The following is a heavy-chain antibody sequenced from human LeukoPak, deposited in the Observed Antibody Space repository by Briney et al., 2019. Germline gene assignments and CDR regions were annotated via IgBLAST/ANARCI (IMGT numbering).Heavy chain of an antibody. D-gene: IGHD5-24*01. CDR1: GFTFSSYD. Sequence: QPGGSLRLSCAASGFTFSSYDMHWVRQATGKGLEWVSAIGTAGDTYYPGSVKGRFTISRENAKNSLYLQMNSLRAGDTAVYYCARENFGRISRDGYNLGAFDIWGQGTMVTVSS. CDR2: IGTAGDT. V-gene: IGHV3-13*01. J-gene: IGHJ3*02. CDR3: ARENFGRISRDGYNLGAFDI.